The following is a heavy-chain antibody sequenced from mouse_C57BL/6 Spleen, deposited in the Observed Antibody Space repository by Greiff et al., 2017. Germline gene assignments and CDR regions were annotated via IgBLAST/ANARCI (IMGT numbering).Heavy chain of an antibody. CDR3: ARSMVTTEFAY. J-gene: IGHJ3*01. V-gene: IGHV1-77*01. CDR1: GYTFTDYY. Sequence: QVQLQQSGAELVKPGASVQISCKASGYTFTDYYINWVKQRPGQGLEWIGKIGPGGGSTYYNAKFKGKATLPADKSSSPVYMQLSSLTSEDSAVYFCARSMVTTEFAYWGQGTLVTVSA. CDR2: IGPGGGST. D-gene: IGHD2-2*01.